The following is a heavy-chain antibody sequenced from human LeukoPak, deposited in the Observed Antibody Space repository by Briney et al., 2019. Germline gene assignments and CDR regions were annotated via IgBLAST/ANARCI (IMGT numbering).Heavy chain of an antibody. Sequence: SETLSLTCTVSDISITTYYWSWIRQPPGKGLEWIGYIYYSGSTNYNPSLKSRVTISVDTSKNQFSLKLSSVTAADTAVYYCARHISRANWFDPWGQGTLVTVSS. CDR2: IYYSGST. V-gene: IGHV4-59*08. J-gene: IGHJ5*02. CDR1: DISITTYY. CDR3: ARHISRANWFDP.